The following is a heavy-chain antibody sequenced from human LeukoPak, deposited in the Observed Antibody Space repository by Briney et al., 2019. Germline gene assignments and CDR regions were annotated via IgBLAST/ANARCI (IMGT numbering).Heavy chain of an antibody. D-gene: IGHD3-10*01. CDR1: GYTFTSYD. CDR3: ARSRITMVRGVRRELFDP. CDR2: MNPNSGNT. V-gene: IGHV1-8*01. Sequence: ASVKVSCKASGYTFTSYDINWVRQATGQGLEWMGWMNPNSGNTGYAQKFQGRVTMTRNTSISTAYMELSSLRSEDTAVYYCARSRITMVRGVRRELFDPWSQGTLVTVSS. J-gene: IGHJ5*02.